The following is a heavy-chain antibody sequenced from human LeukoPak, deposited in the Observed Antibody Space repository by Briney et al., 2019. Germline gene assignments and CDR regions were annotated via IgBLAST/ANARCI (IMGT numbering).Heavy chain of an antibody. CDR1: GFTFSSYA. Sequence: GGSLTLSCAASGFTFSSYAMSWVRRAPGKGLEWVSAISGSDGSTYYADSVKGRFTISRDNSKNTLYLQMNSLRAEDTAVYYCAKDGTAMGLLDAFDIWGQGRMVTVSS. V-gene: IGHV3-23*01. CDR2: ISGSDGST. CDR3: AKDGTAMGLLDAFDI. D-gene: IGHD5-18*01. J-gene: IGHJ3*02.